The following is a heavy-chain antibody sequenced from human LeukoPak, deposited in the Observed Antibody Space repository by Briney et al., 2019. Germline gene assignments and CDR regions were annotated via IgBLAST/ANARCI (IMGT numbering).Heavy chain of an antibody. J-gene: IGHJ4*02. CDR2: INSDGSST. V-gene: IGHV3-74*01. CDR1: GFTFSSYW. D-gene: IGHD2-15*01. Sequence: GGSLRLSCAASGFTFSSYWMHWVRQAPGRGLVWVSRINSDGSSTSYADSVKGRFTISRDNAKNTLYLQMNSLRAEDTAVYYCARFDCSGGSCFDYWGQGTLVTVSS. CDR3: ARFDCSGGSCFDY.